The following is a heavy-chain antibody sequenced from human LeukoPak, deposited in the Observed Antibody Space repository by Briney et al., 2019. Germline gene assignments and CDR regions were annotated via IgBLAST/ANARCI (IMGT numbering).Heavy chain of an antibody. CDR2: MNPNSGNT. Sequence: ASVKVSCKASGYTFTSYDINWVRQATGQGLEWMGWMNPNSGNTGYAQKFQGRVTMTRNTSISTAYMELSSLRSEDTAVYYCARVSGRWLRFHYYYYMDVWGKGTTVTISS. CDR3: ARVSGRWLRFHYYYYMDV. J-gene: IGHJ6*03. D-gene: IGHD5-12*01. V-gene: IGHV1-8*01. CDR1: GYTFTSYD.